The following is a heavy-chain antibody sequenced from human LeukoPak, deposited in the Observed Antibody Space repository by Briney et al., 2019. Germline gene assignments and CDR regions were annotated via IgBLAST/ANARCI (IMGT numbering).Heavy chain of an antibody. CDR1: GGSISSSSYF. CDR3: VRHWGRISLIDY. Sequence: PSETLSLTCISGGSISSSSYFWGWIRQPPGKGLEWIGSIYYSGSTYYNPSLKSRVTISVDTSKNQFSLKLTSVTAADTAVYYCVRHWGRISLIDYWGEGTLVTVSS. V-gene: IGHV4-39*01. CDR2: IYYSGST. D-gene: IGHD2/OR15-2a*01. J-gene: IGHJ4*02.